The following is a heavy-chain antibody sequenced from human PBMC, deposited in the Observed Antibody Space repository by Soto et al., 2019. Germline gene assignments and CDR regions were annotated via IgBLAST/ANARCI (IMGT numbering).Heavy chain of an antibody. CDR2: TKSKSDGGTR. D-gene: IGHD3-3*01. Sequence: GGSLRLSCAASGFTFSYAWMTWVRQAPGKGLEWVGRTKSKSDGGTRDYAVALKDRFTISRDDSINTLYLHINSLKTEDTAVYYCATVRRGYYLLFGNWGQGTLVTVSS. J-gene: IGHJ4*02. V-gene: IGHV3-15*01. CDR3: ATVRRGYYLLFGN. CDR1: GFTFSYAW.